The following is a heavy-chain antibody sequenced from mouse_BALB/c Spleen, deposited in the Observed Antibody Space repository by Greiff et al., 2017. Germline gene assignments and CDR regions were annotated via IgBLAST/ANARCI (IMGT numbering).Heavy chain of an antibody. CDR1: GYTFTDYA. CDR3: ARGHYYGSSYDWYFDV. V-gene: IGHV1S137*01. D-gene: IGHD1-1*01. CDR2: ISTYYGDA. Sequence: VQLQQSGAELVRPGVSVKISCKGSGYTFTDYAMHWVKQSHAKSLEWIGVISTYYGDASYNQKFKGKATMTVDKSSSTAYMELARLTSEDSTIYYCARGHYYGSSYDWYFDVWGAGTTVTVSS. J-gene: IGHJ1*01.